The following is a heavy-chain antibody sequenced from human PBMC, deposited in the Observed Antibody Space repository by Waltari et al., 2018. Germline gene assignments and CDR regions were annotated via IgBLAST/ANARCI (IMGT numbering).Heavy chain of an antibody. J-gene: IGHJ4*02. CDR1: GGSISSYY. CDR3: AREGSGSYFPFDY. CDR2: IYYSGST. V-gene: IGHV4-59*01. Sequence: QVQLQESGPGLVKPSETLSLTCTVSGGSISSYYWSGIRQPPGKGLEWIGYIYYSGSTNYNPSLKSRVTISVDTSKNQFSLKLSSVTAADTAVYYCAREGSGSYFPFDYWGQGTLVTVSS. D-gene: IGHD1-26*01.